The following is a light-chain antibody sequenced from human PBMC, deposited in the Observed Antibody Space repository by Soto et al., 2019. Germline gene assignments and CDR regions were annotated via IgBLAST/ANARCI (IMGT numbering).Light chain of an antibody. CDR3: QQYGSSPWT. CDR2: GAS. V-gene: IGKV3-20*01. CDR1: QSVRSSH. J-gene: IGKJ1*01. Sequence: PGERATLSCRASQSVRSSHLAWYQQKPGQAPRLLIYGASSRATGVPDRFSGSGSGTDFTLTISRLEPEDFAVYYCQQYGSSPWTFGQGTKVDIK.